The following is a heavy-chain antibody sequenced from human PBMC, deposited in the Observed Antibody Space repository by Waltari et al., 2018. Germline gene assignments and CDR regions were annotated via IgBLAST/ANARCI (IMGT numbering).Heavy chain of an antibody. J-gene: IGHJ4*02. D-gene: IGHD1-26*01. CDR2: INAGKGKT. CDR1: GYPFTSYA. Sequence: QVQLVQSGAEVKKPGASVKVSCKASGYPFTSYALHWVRQAPGQRLEWMGWINAGKGKTKYIQKFQGRVTINRDKSASTADMELSSLRSEDTAVYYCARDGDSVGYYFDYWGQGTLVTVSS. CDR3: ARDGDSVGYYFDY. V-gene: IGHV1-3*01.